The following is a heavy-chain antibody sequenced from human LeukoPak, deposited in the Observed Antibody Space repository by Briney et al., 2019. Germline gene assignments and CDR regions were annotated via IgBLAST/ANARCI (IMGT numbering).Heavy chain of an antibody. V-gene: IGHV1-18*01. CDR2: ISAYNGNT. CDR1: GYTFTSYG. J-gene: IGHJ3*02. D-gene: IGHD2-15*01. Sequence: ASVNVSCKASGYTFTSYGISWVRQAPGQGLEWMGWISAYNGNTNYAQKLQGRVTMTTDTSTSTAYMELSSLRSEDTAVYYCARDPQHICSGGSCYSDAFDIWGQGTMVTVSS. CDR3: ARDPQHICSGGSCYSDAFDI.